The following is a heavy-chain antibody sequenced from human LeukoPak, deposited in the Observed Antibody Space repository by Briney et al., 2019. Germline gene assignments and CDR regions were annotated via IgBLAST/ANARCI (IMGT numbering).Heavy chain of an antibody. CDR3: ARDPPYCSSTSCSTGDDY. D-gene: IGHD2-2*02. CDR1: GYSISSGYY. V-gene: IGHV4-38-2*02. J-gene: IGHJ4*02. Sequence: SETLSLTCTVSGYSISSGYYWGRIRQPPGKGLEWIGSIYHSGSTYYNPSLKSRVTISVDTSKNQFSRKLSSVTAADTAVYYCARDPPYCSSTSCSTGDDYWGQGTLVTVSS. CDR2: IYHSGST.